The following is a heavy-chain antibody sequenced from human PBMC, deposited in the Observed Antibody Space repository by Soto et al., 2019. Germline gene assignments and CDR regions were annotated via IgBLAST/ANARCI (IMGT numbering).Heavy chain of an antibody. CDR2: ISRDGGST. CDR1: GLTFSWYS. V-gene: IGHV3-64*02. CDR3: AASWGDILTYFDY. J-gene: IGHJ4*02. D-gene: IGHD3-9*01. Sequence: EVQLVESGEGLVQPGGSLRLSCVASGLTFSWYSMHWVRQAPGKGLEYVSAISRDGGSTYLADAMKGRVTISRDNTKDTLYLQMGSLRPDDIAVYYCAASWGDILTYFDYCGKGPLVTVSS.